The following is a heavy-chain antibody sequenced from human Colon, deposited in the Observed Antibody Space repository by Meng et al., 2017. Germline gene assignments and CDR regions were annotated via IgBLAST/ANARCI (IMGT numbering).Heavy chain of an antibody. D-gene: IGHD3-3*01. CDR2: INNSGST. J-gene: IGHJ5*02. Sequence: QVQLQQWGAGLLKPSETLPPTSAFYGGSYSGYYWSWFRQPPGKGLEWIGEINNSGSTKYNPSIKSRVTISVDTSKNQFSLKLSSVTAADTAVYYCARGGRITIFGVVEAEPDPWGQGTLVTVSS. CDR1: GGSYSGYY. V-gene: IGHV4-34*01. CDR3: ARGGRITIFGVVEAEPDP.